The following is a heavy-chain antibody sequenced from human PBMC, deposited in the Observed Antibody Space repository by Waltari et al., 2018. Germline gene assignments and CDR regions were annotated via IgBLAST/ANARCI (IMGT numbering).Heavy chain of an antibody. Sequence: EVQLVESGGVVVQPGGSLRLSCAASGFTFDDYVMHWVRQAPGKGLEWVSLISWDGGSTYYADSVKGRFTISRDNSKNSLYLQMNSLRAEDTALYYCAKDILSGGLPVSSGCLRWGQGTLVTVSS. J-gene: IGHJ4*02. CDR3: AKDILSGGLPVSSGCLR. CDR1: GFTFDDYV. D-gene: IGHD6-19*01. CDR2: ISWDGGST. V-gene: IGHV3-43D*04.